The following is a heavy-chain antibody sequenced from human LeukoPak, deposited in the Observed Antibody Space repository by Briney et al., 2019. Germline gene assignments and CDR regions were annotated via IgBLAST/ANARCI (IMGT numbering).Heavy chain of an antibody. V-gene: IGHV5-51*01. CDR2: IYPGDSDT. Sequence: GESLKISCQGSGYNFISYWIAWVRQMPGKGLEWMAIIYPGDSDTRYSPSFEGRVSISVDKSITTAYLQWSSLKASGTAMYYCARQASLAARITYWGQGTQVTVSS. D-gene: IGHD6-6*01. J-gene: IGHJ4*02. CDR3: ARQASLAARITY. CDR1: GYNFISYW.